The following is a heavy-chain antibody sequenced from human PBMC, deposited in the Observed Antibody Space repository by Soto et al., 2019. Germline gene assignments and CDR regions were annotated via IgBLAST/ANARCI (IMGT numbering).Heavy chain of an antibody. D-gene: IGHD4-17*01. CDR2: IYYSGST. Sequence: QVQLQESGPGLVKPSETLSLTCTVSGGSISSYYWSWIRQPPGKGLEWIGYIYYSGSTNYNPSLKSRVNISVDTSKTQVSLKLSSVTAADTAVYYCARRHLPTVTTVWYFDLWGRGTLVTVSS. V-gene: IGHV4-59*08. CDR1: GGSISSYY. J-gene: IGHJ2*01. CDR3: ARRHLPTVTTVWYFDL.